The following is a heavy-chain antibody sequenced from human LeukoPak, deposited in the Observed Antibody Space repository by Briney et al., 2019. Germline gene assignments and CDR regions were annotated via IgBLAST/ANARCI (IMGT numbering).Heavy chain of an antibody. CDR1: GFTFSSYG. CDR2: ISYDGSNK. Sequence: GRSLRLSCAASGFTFSSYGMHWVRQAPGKGLEWVAVISYDGSNKYYADSVKGRFTISRDNSKNTLYLQMNSLRAEDTAVYYCAKDQPHYDYVWGSYHSYWGQGTLVTVSS. J-gene: IGHJ4*02. D-gene: IGHD3-16*02. V-gene: IGHV3-30*18. CDR3: AKDQPHYDYVWGSYHSY.